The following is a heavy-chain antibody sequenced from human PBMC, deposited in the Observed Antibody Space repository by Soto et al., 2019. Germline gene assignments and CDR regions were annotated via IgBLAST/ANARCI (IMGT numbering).Heavy chain of an antibody. J-gene: IGHJ4*02. V-gene: IGHV4-30-4*01. CDR1: GGSISSGDYY. CDR3: ARERITHSYLHY. Sequence: SETLSLTCTVSGGSISSGDYYWSWIRQPPGKGLEWIGYIYYSGSTYYNPSLKSRVTISVDTSKNQFSLKLSSVTAADTAVYYCARERITHSYLHYWGQGTLVTVSS. CDR2: IYYSGST.